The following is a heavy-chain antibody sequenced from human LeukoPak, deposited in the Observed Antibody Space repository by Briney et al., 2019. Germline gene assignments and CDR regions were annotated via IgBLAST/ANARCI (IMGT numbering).Heavy chain of an antibody. J-gene: IGHJ4*02. CDR2: IYYSGST. D-gene: IGHD5-24*01. CDR3: ARAQSNQMATKI. V-gene: IGHV4-59*12. Sequence: TSETLSLTCTVSGGSISSYYWSWIRQPPGKGLEWIGYIYYSGSTNYNPSLKSRVTISVDTSKNQFSLKLSSVTAADTAVYYCARAQSNQMATKIWGQGTLVTVSS. CDR1: GGSISSYY.